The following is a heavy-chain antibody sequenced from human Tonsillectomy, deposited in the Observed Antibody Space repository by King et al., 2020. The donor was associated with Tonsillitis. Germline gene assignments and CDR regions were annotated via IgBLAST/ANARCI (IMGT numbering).Heavy chain of an antibody. CDR2: INQSGST. J-gene: IGHJ6*03. CDR1: GGSFSGYY. CDR3: AREECSGGSCYYYYMDV. D-gene: IGHD2-15*01. V-gene: IGHV4-34*01. Sequence: VQLQQWGAGLLKPSETLSLTCAVYGGSFSGYYWSWIRLPPGKGLDRIGEINQSGSTNYNPSLKSRVTISVDTSKNQFSLKLSSVTAADTAVYYCAREECSGGSCYYYYMDVWGQGTTVTVSS.